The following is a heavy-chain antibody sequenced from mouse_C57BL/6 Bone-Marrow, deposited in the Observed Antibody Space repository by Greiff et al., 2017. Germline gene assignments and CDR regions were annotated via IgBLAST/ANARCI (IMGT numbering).Heavy chain of an antibody. CDR1: GYTFTSYW. V-gene: IGHV1-5*01. CDR3: ASFYCYGFDY. CDR2: IYPGNSDT. D-gene: IGHD1-1*01. Sequence: VQLQQSGTVLARPGASVKMSCKTSGYTFTSYWMHWVKQRPGQGLEWIGAIYPGNSDTSYNQKFKGKAKLTAVTSASTAYMGLSGLTSEDSAVYFCASFYCYGFDYWGQGTTLTVSS. J-gene: IGHJ2*01.